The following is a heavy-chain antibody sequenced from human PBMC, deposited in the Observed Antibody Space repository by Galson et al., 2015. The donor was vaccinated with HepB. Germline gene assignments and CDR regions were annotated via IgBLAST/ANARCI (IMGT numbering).Heavy chain of an antibody. V-gene: IGHV3-33*01. CDR1: GFTFNSYG. J-gene: IGHJ6*02. CDR3: ARECFEYYYGMDV. Sequence: SLRLSCAASGFTFNSYGMHWVRQAPGKGLEWVAVIWYDGSNKYYADSVKGRFTISRDNSKNTLYLQMNSLRAEDTAVYYCARECFEYYYGMDVWGQGTTVTVSS. CDR2: IWYDGSNK.